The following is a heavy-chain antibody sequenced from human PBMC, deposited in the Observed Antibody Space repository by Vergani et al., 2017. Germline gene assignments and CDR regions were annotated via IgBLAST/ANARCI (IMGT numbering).Heavy chain of an antibody. CDR3: ARSIVSRNPPDYFDN. CDR2: VEDSGYF. J-gene: IGHJ4*02. V-gene: IGHV4-59*01. Sequence: QVQLQESGPGLVRPSETLSLTCTVSGGSLSGYYWNWIRQTRGEGMEWIGYVEDSGYFNYNPSLKTRVSMSSDTSNNQFSLMLSSVTVTDTAVYYCARSIVSRNPPDYFDNWGQGTLVTVSS. CDR1: GGSLSGYY. D-gene: IGHD1-14*01.